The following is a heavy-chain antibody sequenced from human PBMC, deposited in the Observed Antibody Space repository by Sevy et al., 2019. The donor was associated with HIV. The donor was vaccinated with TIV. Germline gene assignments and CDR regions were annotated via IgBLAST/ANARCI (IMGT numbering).Heavy chain of an antibody. CDR1: AFTFSSYW. Sequence: GGSLRLSCAASAFTFSSYWMTWVRQAPGKGLEWVANINQDGSEENYVDSVKGRFTIFRDNAKNSLFLQMNSLRAEDTAVYYCARTGSYADTYYYYYAMYVWGPGTTVTVSS. V-gene: IGHV3-7*01. J-gene: IGHJ6*02. CDR3: ARTGSYADTYYYYYAMYV. D-gene: IGHD3-16*01. CDR2: INQDGSEE.